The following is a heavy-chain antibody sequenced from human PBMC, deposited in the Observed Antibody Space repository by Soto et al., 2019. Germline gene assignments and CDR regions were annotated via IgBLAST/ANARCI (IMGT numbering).Heavy chain of an antibody. J-gene: IGHJ4*02. V-gene: IGHV3-23*01. CDR2: ISGSGGST. D-gene: IGHD2-15*01. CDR3: AKDLSSDIVVVVAAYIVEDY. CDR1: GFTFSSYA. Sequence: GGSLRLSCAASGFTFSSYAMSWVRQAPGKGLEWVSAISGSGGSTYYADSVKGRFTISRDNSKNTLYLQMNSLRAEDTAVYYCAKDLSSDIVVVVAAYIVEDYWGQGTLVTVSS.